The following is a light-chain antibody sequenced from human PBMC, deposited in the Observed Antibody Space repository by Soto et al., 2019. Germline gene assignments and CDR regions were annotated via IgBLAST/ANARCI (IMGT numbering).Light chain of an antibody. CDR3: CSYAGSNTVI. CDR1: SSILGSFNR. J-gene: IGLJ2*01. CDR2: EDN. V-gene: IGLV2-23*01. Sequence: QSALTQPASVSGSPGQSISISCTGTSSILGSFNRVSWYQQHPGEAPKLIIYEDNKRPSGISDRFSGSNSGNRASLTISGLQDDDEADYHCCSYAGSNTVIFGGGTKLTVL.